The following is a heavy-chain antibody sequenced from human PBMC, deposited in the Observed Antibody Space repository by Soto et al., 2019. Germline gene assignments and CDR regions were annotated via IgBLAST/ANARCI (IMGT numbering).Heavy chain of an antibody. CDR3: ARGYFDSGHGYDL. CDR2: IFTRDSET. CDR1: GHLFNNHW. Sequence: PGESLKISCKGPGHLFNNHWIGWVRQTPVKGLEWMGLIFTRDSETKTSPSFQGHVSFSVDNSINTVYLQWTSLKTTDTGIYFCARGYFDSGHGYDLWGQGTLVTV. J-gene: IGHJ5*02. D-gene: IGHD3-10*01. V-gene: IGHV5-51*01.